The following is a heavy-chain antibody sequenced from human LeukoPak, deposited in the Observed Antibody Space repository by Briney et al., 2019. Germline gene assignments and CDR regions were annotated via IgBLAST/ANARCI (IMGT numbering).Heavy chain of an antibody. CDR1: GFTFSNYE. Sequence: SGGYLRLSCAASGFTFSNYEMNWVRQAPGKGLEWVSYISSSGYTIYYADSVKGRFTISRDNAQNSLYLQMNSLRAEDTAVYYCASLLSVVVYDYWGQGTLVTVSS. J-gene: IGHJ4*02. D-gene: IGHD2-15*01. CDR3: ASLLSVVVYDY. V-gene: IGHV3-48*03. CDR2: ISSSGYTI.